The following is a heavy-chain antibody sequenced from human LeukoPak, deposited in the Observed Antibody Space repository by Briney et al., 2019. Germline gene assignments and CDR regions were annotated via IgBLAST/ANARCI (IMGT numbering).Heavy chain of an antibody. CDR1: GTSISGSGYY. Sequence: SETLSLTCAVSGTSISGSGYYWGWIRQPPGKGLEWIGNIYSSGSTYYNASLQSRVTISIDTSKNQFSLRLNSVTAADTAMYYCAKSGGYGLIDYWGQGTRVTVSS. V-gene: IGHV4-39*01. CDR3: AKSGGYGLIDY. D-gene: IGHD1-26*01. J-gene: IGHJ4*02. CDR2: IYSSGST.